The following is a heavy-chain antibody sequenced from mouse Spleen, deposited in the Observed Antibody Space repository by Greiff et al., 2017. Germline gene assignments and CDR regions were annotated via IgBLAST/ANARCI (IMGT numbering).Heavy chain of an antibody. V-gene: IGHV2-9-1*01. D-gene: IGHD1-1*01. CDR1: GFSLTSYA. Sequence: VKLMESGPGLVAPSQSLSITCTVSGFSLTSYAISWVRQPPGKGLEWLGVIWTGGGTNYNSALKSRLSISKDNSKSQVFLKMNSLQTDDTARYYCARFSSYLYYAMDYWGQGTSVTVSS. CDR2: IWTGGGT. J-gene: IGHJ4*01. CDR3: ARFSSYLYYAMDY.